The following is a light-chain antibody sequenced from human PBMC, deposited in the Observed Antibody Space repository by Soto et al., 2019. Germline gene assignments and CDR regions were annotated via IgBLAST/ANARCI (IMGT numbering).Light chain of an antibody. V-gene: IGLV2-14*01. CDR2: EVS. CDR3: SSYAGDYTLV. CDR1: SSDVGGYNY. Sequence: QSALTQPAFVSGSPGQSITISCTGTSSDVGGYNYVSWYQHPPGKAPKLMISEVSNRPSGVSNRFSGSKSGNTASLTISGLQAEDEADYYCSSYAGDYTLVFGGGTKLTVL. J-gene: IGLJ2*01.